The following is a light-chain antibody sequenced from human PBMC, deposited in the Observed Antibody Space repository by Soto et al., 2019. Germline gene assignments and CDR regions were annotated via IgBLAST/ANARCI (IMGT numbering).Light chain of an antibody. CDR1: SSDVGGYNY. CDR2: EVS. Sequence: QSALTQPPSAYGSPGQSVTISCTGTSSDVGGYNYVSWYQQHPGKAPKLMIYEVSKRPLGVPDRFSGSKSGNTALQTVSGLQAEDEAEYYGSSYAGSNNVVFGGVTQLTVL. CDR3: SSYAGSNNVV. J-gene: IGLJ2*01. V-gene: IGLV2-8*01.